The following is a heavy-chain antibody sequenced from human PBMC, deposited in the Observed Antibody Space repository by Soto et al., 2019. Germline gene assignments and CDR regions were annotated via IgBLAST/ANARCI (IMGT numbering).Heavy chain of an antibody. Sequence: GESLKISCKGSGYSFTSYWIGWVRQMPGKGLEWMGIIYPGDSDTRYSPSFQGQVTISADKSISTAYLQWSSLKASVTAMYYCLRRVATAHYGMDVCGQLSTVPVS. CDR1: GYSFTSYW. D-gene: IGHD2-21*02. J-gene: IGHJ6*02. CDR3: LRRVATAHYGMDV. V-gene: IGHV5-51*01. CDR2: IYPGDSDT.